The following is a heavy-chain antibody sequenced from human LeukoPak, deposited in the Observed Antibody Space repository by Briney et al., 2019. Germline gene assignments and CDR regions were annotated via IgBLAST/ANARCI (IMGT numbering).Heavy chain of an antibody. CDR3: ASESADSPDAFDI. Sequence: TSETLSLTCTVSGGSISSGSYYWSWIRQPAGKGLEWIGRIYTSGSTNYNPSLKSRVTISVDTSKNQISLKLSSVTAADTAVYYCASESADSPDAFDIWGQGTMVTVSS. V-gene: IGHV4-61*02. D-gene: IGHD2-21*02. J-gene: IGHJ3*02. CDR2: IYTSGST. CDR1: GGSISSGSYY.